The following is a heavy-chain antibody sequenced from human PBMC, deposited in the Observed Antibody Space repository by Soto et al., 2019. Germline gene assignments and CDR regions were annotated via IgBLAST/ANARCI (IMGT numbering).Heavy chain of an antibody. CDR1: GGTFSSYA. V-gene: IGHV1-69*13. Sequence: ASVKVSCKASGGTFSSYAISWVRQAPGQGLEWMGGIIPIFGTANYAQKFQGRVTITADESTSTAYMELSSLRSEDTAVYYCALDIVVVPAAIPGVYYYGMDVWGQGTTVTVSS. CDR2: IIPIFGTA. J-gene: IGHJ6*02. CDR3: ALDIVVVPAAIPGVYYYGMDV. D-gene: IGHD2-2*01.